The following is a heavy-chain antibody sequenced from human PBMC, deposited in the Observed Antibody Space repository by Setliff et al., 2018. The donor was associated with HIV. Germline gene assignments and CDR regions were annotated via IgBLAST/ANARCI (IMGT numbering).Heavy chain of an antibody. CDR3: ARRQQLWLLYAFDI. Sequence: TLSLTCTVSGGPFSSSSYYWGWIRQPPGKGLEWIGSLRPSGNTYYNPSLKSRVTISVDTSKNQFSLKLSSVTAADTAVYYCARRQQLWLLYAFDIWGQGTMVTVSS. J-gene: IGHJ3*02. D-gene: IGHD5-18*01. CDR2: LRPSGNT. V-gene: IGHV4-39*01. CDR1: GGPFSSSSYY.